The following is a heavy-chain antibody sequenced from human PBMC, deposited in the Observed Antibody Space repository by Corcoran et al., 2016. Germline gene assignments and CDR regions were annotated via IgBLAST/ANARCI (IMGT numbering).Heavy chain of an antibody. Sequence: QVQLVQSGAEVKKPGSSVKVSCKASGGTFSSYAISWVRQAPGQGLEWMGGIIPIFGTANYAQKFQGRVTITADESTSTAYMELSSLRSEDTAVYYCARDWDTAMELTYYYYGMDVWGQGTTVTVS. CDR2: IIPIFGTA. D-gene: IGHD5-18*01. CDR3: ARDWDTAMELTYYYYGMDV. V-gene: IGHV1-69*01. CDR1: GGTFSSYA. J-gene: IGHJ6*02.